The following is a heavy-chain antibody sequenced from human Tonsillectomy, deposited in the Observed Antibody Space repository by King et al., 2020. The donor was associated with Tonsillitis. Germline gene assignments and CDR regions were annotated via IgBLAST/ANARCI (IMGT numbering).Heavy chain of an antibody. CDR1: GFTFSTYA. CDR3: ARDGYSTTWYYFDC. D-gene: IGHD6-13*01. CDR2: ISYDGTNK. J-gene: IGHJ4*02. Sequence: VQLVESGGGVVQPGRSLRLSCAASGFTFSTYAMHWVRQAPGKGLEWVAVISYDGTNKYYADSVKGRFTISRENSKNTLYLQMNSLRTEETAVYYCARDGYSTTWYYFDCWGQGSLVTVSS. V-gene: IGHV3-30-3*01.